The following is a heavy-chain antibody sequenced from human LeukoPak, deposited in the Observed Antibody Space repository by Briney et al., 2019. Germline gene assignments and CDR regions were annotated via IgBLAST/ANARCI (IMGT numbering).Heavy chain of an antibody. CDR1: GFTFSRYW. CDR3: ARVNRPGTLQLWFSHLDY. J-gene: IGHJ4*02. Sequence: PGGSLRLSCAASGFTFSRYWMHWVRQAPGKGLMWVSRISPDGSTTLYADSVKGRFTISRDNAKNTLYLQMNSLGAEDTAVYYCARVNRPGTLQLWFSHLDYWGQGTLVTVSS. V-gene: IGHV3-74*03. CDR2: ISPDGSTT. D-gene: IGHD5-18*01.